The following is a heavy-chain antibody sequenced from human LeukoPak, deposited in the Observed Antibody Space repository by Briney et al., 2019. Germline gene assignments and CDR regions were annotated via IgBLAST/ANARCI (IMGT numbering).Heavy chain of an antibody. CDR2: INPSGGGT. Sequence: ASVKVSCKASGYTFISYYMHWVRQAPGQGLEWMGIINPSGGGTTYAQKFQGRVTMTRDMSTSTMYMELSSLRAEDTAVYYCARDSGFSGTQRGEYWGQGTLVTVSS. J-gene: IGHJ4*02. CDR1: GYTFISYY. CDR3: ARDSGFSGTQRGEY. V-gene: IGHV1-46*01. D-gene: IGHD3/OR15-3a*01.